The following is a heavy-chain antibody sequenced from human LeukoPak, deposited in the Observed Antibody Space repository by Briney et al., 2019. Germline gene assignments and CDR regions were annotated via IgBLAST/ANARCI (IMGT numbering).Heavy chain of an antibody. CDR2: IYSGGST. V-gene: IGHV3-66*01. D-gene: IGHD3-10*01. CDR3: AREGQVMVRGVFDY. J-gene: IGHJ4*02. CDR1: GFTVSSNY. Sequence: GESLRLSCAASGFTVSSNYMSWVRQAPGKGLEWVSVIYSGGSTYYADSVKGRFTISRDNSKNTLYLQMNSLRAEDTAVYYCAREGQVMVRGVFDYWGQGTLVTVSS.